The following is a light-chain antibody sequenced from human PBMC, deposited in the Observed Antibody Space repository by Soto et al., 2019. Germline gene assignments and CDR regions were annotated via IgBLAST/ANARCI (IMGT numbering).Light chain of an antibody. CDR1: SSDVGGYNY. V-gene: IGLV2-14*03. J-gene: IGLJ2*01. CDR3: SSYTTSSTVV. CDR2: DVS. Sequence: QSALTQPASVSGSPGQSITISCTGSSSDVGGYNYVSWYQQHHPGKAPKLMIYDVSNRPSGVSNRFSGSKSGNTAYLTISGRQAEDEADYYCSSYTTSSTVVFGGGTKLTVL.